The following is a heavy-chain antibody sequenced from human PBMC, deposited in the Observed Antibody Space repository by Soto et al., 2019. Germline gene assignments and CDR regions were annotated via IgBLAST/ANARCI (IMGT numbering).Heavy chain of an antibody. V-gene: IGHV1-69*04. CDR1: GGTFSSYT. CDR3: ARDRGYTGYDSPFDH. D-gene: IGHD5-12*01. CDR2: IIPILGIA. J-gene: IGHJ4*02. Sequence: ASVKVSCKASGGTFSSYTISWVRQAPGQGLEWMGRIIPILGIANYAQKFQGRVTITADKSTSTAYMELSSLRSEDTAVYYCARDRGYTGYDSPFDHWGQGTLVTVSS.